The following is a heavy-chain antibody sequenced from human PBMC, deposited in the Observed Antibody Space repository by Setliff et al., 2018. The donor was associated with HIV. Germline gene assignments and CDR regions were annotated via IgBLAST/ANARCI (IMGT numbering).Heavy chain of an antibody. Sequence: SETLSLTCTVSGDSISSDFYWGWIRQPPGKGLEWIGSIYHSGNTYYMPSLQSRVTISVDMSKNQFSLNLNSVTAADTAVYFCARVETTVTSRLDYWGQGTLVTVSS. V-gene: IGHV4-38-2*02. D-gene: IGHD4-17*01. J-gene: IGHJ4*02. CDR3: ARVETTVTSRLDY. CDR1: GDSISSDFY. CDR2: IYHSGNT.